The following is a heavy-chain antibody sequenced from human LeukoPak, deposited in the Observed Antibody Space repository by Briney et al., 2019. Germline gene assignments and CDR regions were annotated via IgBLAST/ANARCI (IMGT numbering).Heavy chain of an antibody. CDR3: TRDRSRAEDD. J-gene: IGHJ4*02. D-gene: IGHD1-14*01. CDR1: GFTFSGHW. CDR2: INQGGSDK. V-gene: IGHV3-7*01. Sequence: GGSLRLSCAASGFTFSGHWMSWVRPAPGKGLEWVANINQGGSDKYYVDSVKGRFTISRDNADNLLYLQMNSLRGEDTAVYYCTRDRSRAEDDWGQGTLVTVSS.